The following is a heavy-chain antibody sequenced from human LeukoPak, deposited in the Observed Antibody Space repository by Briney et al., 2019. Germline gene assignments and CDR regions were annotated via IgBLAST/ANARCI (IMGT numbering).Heavy chain of an antibody. V-gene: IGHV1-18*01. D-gene: IGHD2-15*01. CDR2: ISAYNGDT. J-gene: IGHJ5*02. Sequence: ASVKVSCKSSGYSFTSYGFNWVRQAPGQGLEWMGWISAYNGDTNYAQKFQGRVTMATDTSTSTAYMELRSLRSDDTAVYYCARDQGVVSGFGPWGQGTLATVS. CDR1: GYSFTSYG. CDR3: ARDQGVVSGFGP.